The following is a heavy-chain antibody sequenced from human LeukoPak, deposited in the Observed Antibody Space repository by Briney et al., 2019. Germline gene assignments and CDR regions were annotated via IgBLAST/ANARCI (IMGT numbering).Heavy chain of an antibody. J-gene: IGHJ4*02. CDR2: INPSGGST. CDR3: ARGIKKVGPAYCGGDCYLNDY. CDR1: GYTFTSYY. V-gene: IGHV1-46*01. Sequence: ASVKVSCKASGYTFTSYYMHWVRQAPGQGLEWMGIINPSGGSTSYAQKFQGRVTMTRDTSTSTAYMELSRLRSDDTAVYYCARGIKKVGPAYCGGDCYLNDYWGQGTLVTVSS. D-gene: IGHD2-21*01.